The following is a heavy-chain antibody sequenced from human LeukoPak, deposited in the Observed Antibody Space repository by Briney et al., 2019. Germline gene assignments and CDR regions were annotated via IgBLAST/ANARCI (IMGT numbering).Heavy chain of an antibody. CDR3: ARFFRHYGDHFDY. V-gene: IGHV4-31*03. D-gene: IGHD3-10*01. CDR1: GGSISSGGYY. CDR2: IYYSGST. Sequence: NPSQTLSLTCTVSGGSISSGGYYWSWIRLHPGKGLEWIGYIYYSGSTYYNPSLKRRVTISVDTSKNQFSLKLSSVTAADTAVYYCARFFRHYGDHFDYWGQGTLVTVSS. J-gene: IGHJ4*02.